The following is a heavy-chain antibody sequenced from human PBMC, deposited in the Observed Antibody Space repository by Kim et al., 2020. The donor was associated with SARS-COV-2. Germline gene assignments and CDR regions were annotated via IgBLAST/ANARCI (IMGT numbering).Heavy chain of an antibody. CDR1: GFTFSTYG. V-gene: IGHV3-30*18. Sequence: GGSLRLSCAVSGFTFSTYGMYWVRQAPGKGLEWVAAISYDGSKNYYADSVKGRFSISRDNSKNTLFLQMNSLRAEDTAVYYCAKAVLRGVNYYYYGMDVWGQGTTVTVSS. CDR3: AKAVLRGVNYYYYGMDV. J-gene: IGHJ6*02. D-gene: IGHD3-10*01. CDR2: ISYDGSKN.